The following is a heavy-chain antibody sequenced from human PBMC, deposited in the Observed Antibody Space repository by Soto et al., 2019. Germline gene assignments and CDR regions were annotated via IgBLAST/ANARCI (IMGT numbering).Heavy chain of an antibody. V-gene: IGHV3-15*01. J-gene: IGHJ4*02. D-gene: IGHD1-26*01. CDR2: IKSKPDGGTT. Sequence: PGGSLRLSCAASGLTLSNAWMSWVRQSPGKGLEWVGHIKSKPDGGTTEYGAPVKGRFTISRDDSENTVYLQMNSLETEDTAVYYCTTERRSGTYTPFDYWGQGNQVTVS. CDR1: GLTLSNAW. CDR3: TTERRSGTYTPFDY.